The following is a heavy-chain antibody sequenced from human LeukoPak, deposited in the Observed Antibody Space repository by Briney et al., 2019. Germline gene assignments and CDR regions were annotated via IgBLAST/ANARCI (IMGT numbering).Heavy chain of an antibody. V-gene: IGHV3-23*01. CDR3: ARHVVAVGFDY. CDR2: ISGASTST. D-gene: IGHD3-22*01. CDR1: GFTFSSYA. J-gene: IGHJ4*02. Sequence: GGSLRLSCAASGFTFSSYAMIWVRQASGKGLKWVSLISGASTSTYYADSVKGRFTISRDNAKNSLCLQMNSLRAEDTAVYYCARHVVAVGFDYWGQGTRVTVSS.